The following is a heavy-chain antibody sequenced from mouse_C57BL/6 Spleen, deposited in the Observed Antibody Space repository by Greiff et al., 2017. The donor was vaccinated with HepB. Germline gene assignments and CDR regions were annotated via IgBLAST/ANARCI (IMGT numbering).Heavy chain of an antibody. Sequence: QVQLKQSGAELVRPGASVTLSCKASGYTFTDYEMHWVKQTPVHGLEWIGAIDPENGGTAYNQKFKGKAILTADKSSSTAYMELRSLTSEDSAVYYSTRWNGNYPDYWGQGTTLTVSS. J-gene: IGHJ2*01. V-gene: IGHV1-15*01. CDR3: TRWNGNYPDY. CDR1: GYTFTDYE. CDR2: IDPENGGT. D-gene: IGHD2-1*01.